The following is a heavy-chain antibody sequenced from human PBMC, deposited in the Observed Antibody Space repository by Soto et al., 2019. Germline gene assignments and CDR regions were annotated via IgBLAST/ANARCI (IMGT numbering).Heavy chain of an antibody. CDR2: ISSSSSTI. Sequence: GGSLRLSCAASGFTFSSYSMNWVRQAPGKGLEWVSYISSSSSTIYYADSVKGRFTISRDNAKNSLYLQMNSLRDEDTAVYYCARERLWELERPSIALNYYYYGMDVWGQGTTVTVSS. CDR3: ARERLWELERPSIALNYYYYGMDV. CDR1: GFTFSSYS. D-gene: IGHD1-1*01. V-gene: IGHV3-48*02. J-gene: IGHJ6*02.